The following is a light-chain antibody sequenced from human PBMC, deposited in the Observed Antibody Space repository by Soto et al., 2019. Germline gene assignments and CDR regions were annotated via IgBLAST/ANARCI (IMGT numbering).Light chain of an antibody. CDR2: AAS. CDR3: QQLNSYPHT. Sequence: DIQLTQSPSFLSASVGDRVTNTCRASQGISSYLAWYQQKPGKAPKLLIYAASTLQSGVPSRFSGSGSGTEFTLTISSLQPEDFATYYCQQLNSYPHTFGGGTKVEIK. J-gene: IGKJ4*01. CDR1: QGISSY. V-gene: IGKV1-9*01.